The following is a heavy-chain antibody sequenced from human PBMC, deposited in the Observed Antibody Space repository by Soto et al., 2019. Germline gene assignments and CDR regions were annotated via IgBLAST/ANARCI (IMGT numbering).Heavy chain of an antibody. CDR2: INAGNGNT. CDR3: ARGLGDDILTGYFRLNWFDP. CDR1: GYTFTSYA. V-gene: IGHV1-3*01. D-gene: IGHD3-9*01. J-gene: IGHJ5*02. Sequence: ASVKVSCKASGYTFTSYAMHWVRQAPGQRLEWMGWINAGNGNTKYSQKFQGRVTITRDTSASTAYMELSSLRSEDTAVYYCARGLGDDILTGYFRLNWFDPWGQGTLVTVSS.